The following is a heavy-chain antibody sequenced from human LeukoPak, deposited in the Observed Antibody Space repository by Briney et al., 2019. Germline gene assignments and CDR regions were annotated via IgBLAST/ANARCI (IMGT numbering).Heavy chain of an antibody. V-gene: IGHV3-48*04. CDR1: GFTFNTYS. J-gene: IGHJ4*02. CDR2: ISSSSSTI. D-gene: IGHD6-19*01. Sequence: PGGSLRLSCVASGFTFNTYSMHWVRQAPGKGLEWVSYISSSSSTIYYADSVKGRFTISRDNAKNSLYLQMNSLRAEDTAVYYCARYEGSGRFDYWGQGTLVTVSS. CDR3: ARYEGSGRFDY.